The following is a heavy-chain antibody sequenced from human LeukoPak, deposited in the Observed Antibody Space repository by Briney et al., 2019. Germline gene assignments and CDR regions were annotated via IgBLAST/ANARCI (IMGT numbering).Heavy chain of an antibody. V-gene: IGHV1-8*01. CDR3: ASSDLYDFWSGYYTATFDI. Sequence: ASVKVSCKASEYTFTSYDINWVRQATGQGLEWMGWMNPNSGNTGYAQKFQGRVTMTRDTSTSTVYMELNSLRSEDTAVYYCASSDLYDFWSGYYTATFDIWGQGTMVTVSS. CDR1: EYTFTSYD. D-gene: IGHD3-3*01. J-gene: IGHJ3*02. CDR2: MNPNSGNT.